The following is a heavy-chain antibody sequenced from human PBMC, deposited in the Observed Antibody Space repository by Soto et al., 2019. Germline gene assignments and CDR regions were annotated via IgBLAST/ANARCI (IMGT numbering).Heavy chain of an antibody. CDR3: SRSYYGSGSYWAYYYYYMDV. CDR1: NGSISSAIYY. CDR2: IYHSGST. V-gene: IGHV4-39*01. D-gene: IGHD3-10*01. Sequence: SETLSLTCTVSNGSISSAIYYWGWIRQPPGKGLEWIGSIYHSGSTYYNPSLQGRVTISVDTSKNQFSLKLSSVTAADTAVYYCSRSYYGSGSYWAYYYYYMDVWGKGTTVTVSS. J-gene: IGHJ6*03.